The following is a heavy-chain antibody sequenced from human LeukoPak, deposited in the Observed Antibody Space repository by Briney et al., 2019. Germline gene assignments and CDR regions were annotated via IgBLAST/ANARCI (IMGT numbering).Heavy chain of an antibody. CDR1: GFTFSSYG. V-gene: IGHV3-23*01. Sequence: GGSLRLSCAASGFTFSSYGVSWVRQAPGKGLEWVSSISGSGGSTYSADSVKGRFTISRDNSKNTLYLQMNSLRAEDTALYYCAKDRSCTTDICQWDFDYWGQGTLVTVSS. J-gene: IGHJ4*02. D-gene: IGHD2-8*01. CDR2: ISGSGGST. CDR3: AKDRSCTTDICQWDFDY.